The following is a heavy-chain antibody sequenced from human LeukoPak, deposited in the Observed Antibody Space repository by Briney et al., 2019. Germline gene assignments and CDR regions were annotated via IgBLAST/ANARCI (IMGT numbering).Heavy chain of an antibody. D-gene: IGHD3-22*01. J-gene: IGHJ4*02. V-gene: IGHV4-61*01. CDR1: GGSVSSGSYY. CDR3: ARLYYYDSSGYYYRYFDY. Sequence: SETLSLTRTVSGGSVSSGSYYWSWIRQPPGKGLEWIGYIYYSGSTNYNPSLKSRVTISVDTSKNQFSLKLSSVTAADTAVYYCARLYYYDSSGYYYRYFDYWGQGTLVTVSS. CDR2: IYYSGST.